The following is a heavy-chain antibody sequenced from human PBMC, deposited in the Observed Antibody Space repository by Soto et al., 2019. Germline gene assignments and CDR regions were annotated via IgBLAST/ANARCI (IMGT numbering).Heavy chain of an antibody. CDR2: IKSRTDGGTA. CDR1: GLTFSNAY. CDR3: STRGSY. D-gene: IGHD6-25*01. V-gene: IGHV3-15*07. Sequence: EVQLVESGGGLAKPGGSLRLSCAVSGLTFSNAYMSWVRQAPGKGLEWVGRIKSRTDGGTADYAAPAKGRFTISRDDSRDTIYLQMDSLRIEDTAIYYCSTRGSYWGQGTLVTVSS. J-gene: IGHJ4*02.